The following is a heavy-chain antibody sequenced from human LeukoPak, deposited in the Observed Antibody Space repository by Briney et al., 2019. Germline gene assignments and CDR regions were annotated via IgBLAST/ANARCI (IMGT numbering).Heavy chain of an antibody. Sequence: GGSLRLSCAASGFTFSSYGMHWVRQAPGRGLEYVSAISSNGDNTYYANSVKGRFTISRDNSKNTLCLQMGSLRAEDMAVYYCARVKVSGAFDIWGQGTMVTVSS. V-gene: IGHV3-64*01. J-gene: IGHJ3*02. CDR1: GFTFSSYG. CDR2: ISSNGDNT. CDR3: ARVKVSGAFDI. D-gene: IGHD1-14*01.